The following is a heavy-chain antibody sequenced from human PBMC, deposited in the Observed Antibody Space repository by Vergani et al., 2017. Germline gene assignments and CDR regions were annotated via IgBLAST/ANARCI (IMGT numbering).Heavy chain of an antibody. CDR1: GFMFSNYW. V-gene: IGHV3-7*01. CDR3: VRDVRVSRN. J-gene: IGHJ3*01. CDR2: IKQDGREK. Sequence: EVQLVESGGGLVQPGGSLRLSCAASGFMFSNYWMNWVRQAPGKGLEWVANIKQDGREKYYVDSVRGRFTISRDNAKNSLYLDMSSLRAEDTAVYYCVRDVRVSRNWGQGTLVAVSS.